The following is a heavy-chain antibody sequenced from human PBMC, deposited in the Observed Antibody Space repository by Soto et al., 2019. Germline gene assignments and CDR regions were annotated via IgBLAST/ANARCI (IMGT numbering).Heavy chain of an antibody. V-gene: IGHV3-33*01. CDR1: GFTFSSYG. CDR2: IWYDGSNK. Sequence: QVQLVESGGGVVQPGRSLRLSCAASGFTFSSYGMHWVRQAPGKGLEWVAGIWYDGSNKYYADSVKGRFTISRDNTKNGTYLQMNGLRAEDAAVYYCARYQDIVLIGPVHYYYYGMDVWGQGTTVTVSS. D-gene: IGHD2-8*02. CDR3: ARYQDIVLIGPVHYYYYGMDV. J-gene: IGHJ6*02.